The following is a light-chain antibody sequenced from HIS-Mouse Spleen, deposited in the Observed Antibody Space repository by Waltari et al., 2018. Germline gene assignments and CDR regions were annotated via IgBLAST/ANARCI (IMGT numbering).Light chain of an antibody. CDR2: KES. CDR3: QQYNSYWT. CDR1: QSISSW. Sequence: DIQMTQSPSTLPASLGDRVTITCRASQSISSWLAWYQQKPGKAPKLLIYKESSLESGVPSRFSGSGSGTEFTLTISSLQPDDFATYYCQQYNSYWTFGQGTKVEIK. V-gene: IGKV1-5*03. J-gene: IGKJ1*01.